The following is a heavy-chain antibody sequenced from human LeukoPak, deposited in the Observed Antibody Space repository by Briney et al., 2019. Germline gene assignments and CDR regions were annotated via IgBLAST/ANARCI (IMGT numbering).Heavy chain of an antibody. V-gene: IGHV5-51*01. CDR1: GYIFTSYW. CDR3: ARQGPEYSSSSMWPY. J-gene: IGHJ4*02. CDR2: IYPGDSDT. Sequence: GESLKISCKGSGYIFTSYWIGWVRQMPGKGLEWMGIIYPGDSDTRYSPSFQGQVTISADKSISTAYLQWSSLKASDTAMYYCARQGPEYSSSSMWPYWGQGTLVTVSS. D-gene: IGHD6-6*01.